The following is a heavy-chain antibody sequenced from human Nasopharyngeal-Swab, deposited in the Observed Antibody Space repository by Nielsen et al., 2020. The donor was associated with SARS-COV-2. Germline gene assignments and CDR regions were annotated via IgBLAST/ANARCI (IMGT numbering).Heavy chain of an antibody. CDR1: GFTFSSDA. Sequence: GESLKISCVVSGFTFSSDAMHWVRQAPGKGPEWVAVISYDGSNKSYADSVEGRFTISRDNSKNTLYLQMNSLRAEDTAVYYCATTPLDSSGFYYGFDYWGQGTLVTVSS. V-gene: IGHV3-30-3*01. CDR3: ATTPLDSSGFYYGFDY. CDR2: ISYDGSNK. J-gene: IGHJ4*02. D-gene: IGHD3-22*01.